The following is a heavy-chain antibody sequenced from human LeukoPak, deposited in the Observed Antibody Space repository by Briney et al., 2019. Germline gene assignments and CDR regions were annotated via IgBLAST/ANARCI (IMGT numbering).Heavy chain of an antibody. CDR1: GFTFSSYT. J-gene: IGHJ5*02. CDR3: ARDVQSGPLDP. D-gene: IGHD3-3*01. CDR2: VLYDGSDQ. V-gene: IGHV3-30*04. Sequence: GGSLRLSCAASGFTFSSYTMHWVRQAPGKGLEWVAFVLYDGSDQYYADSVKGRFTISRDNSKNTVYLQMNSLTVEYTAVYYCARDVQSGPLDPWGQGTLVTVSS.